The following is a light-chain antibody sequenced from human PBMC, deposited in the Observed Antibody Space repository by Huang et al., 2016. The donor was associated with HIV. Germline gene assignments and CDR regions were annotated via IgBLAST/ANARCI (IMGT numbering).Light chain of an antibody. CDR2: GAS. V-gene: IGKV1-8*01. Sequence: AIRITQSPSSLSASTGDRVTITRRASQDITSYLAWYQQKPGTAPNLLMYGASTLQIGVAPRISGSGSGTDFTLTISSLQSEDFATYYCQQYYTYPALTFGGGTKVEI. CDR1: QDITSY. CDR3: QQYYTYPALT. J-gene: IGKJ4*01.